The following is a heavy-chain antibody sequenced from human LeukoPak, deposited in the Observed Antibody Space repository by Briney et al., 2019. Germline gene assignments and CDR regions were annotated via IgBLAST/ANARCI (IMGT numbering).Heavy chain of an antibody. CDR1: GFTFSSYW. CDR3: ARNHAVVGTRSFDY. D-gene: IGHD6-19*01. J-gene: IGHJ4*02. Sequence: GGSLRLSCAASGFTFSSYWMSWVRQAPGKGLEWVANIKQDGSEKYYVDSVKGRFTLSRDNAKNSLYLQMNSLRAEDTAVYYCARNHAVVGTRSFDYWGQGTLVTVSS. V-gene: IGHV3-7*01. CDR2: IKQDGSEK.